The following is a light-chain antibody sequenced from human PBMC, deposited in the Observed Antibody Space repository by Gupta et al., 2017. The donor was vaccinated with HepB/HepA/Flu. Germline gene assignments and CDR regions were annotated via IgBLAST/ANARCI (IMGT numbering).Light chain of an antibody. J-gene: IGKJ5*01. V-gene: IGKV3-11*01. CDR3: PSAIT. CDR2: DAS. CDR1: QSVSSY. Sequence: EIVLTQSPATLSLSPGERATLSCRASQSVSSYLAWYQQKPGQAPRLLIYDASNRATGIPARFSGSGSGTDFILTISSLEPEDFAVYYCPSAITFGQGTRLEIK.